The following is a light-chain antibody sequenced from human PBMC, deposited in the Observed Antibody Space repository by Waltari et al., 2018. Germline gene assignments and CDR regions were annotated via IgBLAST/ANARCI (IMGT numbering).Light chain of an antibody. Sequence: DIQMTQSPSSLSASVGERVTIPCRASQGISNDLGWYQQKPGKAPERLISAASSLQSGVPSRFSGSGSGTEFTLTISSLQPEDFATYYCLQYNSYPWTFGQGTKVEIK. CDR3: LQYNSYPWT. J-gene: IGKJ1*01. CDR2: AAS. V-gene: IGKV1-17*01. CDR1: QGISND.